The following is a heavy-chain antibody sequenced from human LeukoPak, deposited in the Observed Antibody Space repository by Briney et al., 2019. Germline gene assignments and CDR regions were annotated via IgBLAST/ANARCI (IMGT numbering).Heavy chain of an antibody. J-gene: IGHJ4*02. CDR2: IKQDGSET. D-gene: IGHD6-19*01. CDR1: GGSISSSSYY. V-gene: IGHV3-7*01. Sequence: ETLSLTCTVSGGSISSSSYYWGWIRQPPGKGLEWVANIKQDGSETYYVDSVKGRSTISRDNAKNSLYLQMNSLRAGDTAVYYCARVRTWVAVPGPFDYWGQGTLVTVSS. CDR3: ARVRTWVAVPGPFDY.